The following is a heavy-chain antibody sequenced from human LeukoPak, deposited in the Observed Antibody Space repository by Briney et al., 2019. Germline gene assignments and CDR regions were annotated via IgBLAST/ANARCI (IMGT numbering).Heavy chain of an antibody. J-gene: IGHJ4*02. CDR2: MNPNSGNT. D-gene: IGHD6-19*01. CDR3: ARAGREQWLALPDH. V-gene: IGHV1-8*01. Sequence: ASVKVSCKASGYTFTSYDIHWVRQATGQGLEWMGWMNPNSGNTGYAQKFQGRVTITRNTTISTAYMELSSLRSEDTAVYYCARAGREQWLALPDHWGQGTLVTVSS. CDR1: GYTFTSYD.